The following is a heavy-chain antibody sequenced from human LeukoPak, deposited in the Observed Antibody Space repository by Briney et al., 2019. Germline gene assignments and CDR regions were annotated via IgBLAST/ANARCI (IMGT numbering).Heavy chain of an antibody. CDR3: ARDGISSSWTGWFDP. CDR1: GFTFSSYS. Sequence: GGSLRLSCAASGFTFSSYSMNWVHQAPGKGLEWVSSISSSSSYIYYADSVKGRFTISRDNAKNSLYLQMNSLRAEDTAVYYCARDGISSSWTGWFDPWGQGTLVTVSS. D-gene: IGHD6-13*01. J-gene: IGHJ5*02. CDR2: ISSSSSYI. V-gene: IGHV3-21*01.